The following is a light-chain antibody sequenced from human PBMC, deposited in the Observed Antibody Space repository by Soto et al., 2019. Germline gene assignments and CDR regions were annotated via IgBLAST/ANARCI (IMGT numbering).Light chain of an antibody. Sequence: EREITQSPAAPSVSPVERPTLSCQAGQGAPTTFAQHQQKPAQSPRLVISAVSPRATGVPARFSGTGSDTDLTLTIRGPKSEASAVYLRQKYNTRPISFCQGTRLEIK. CDR3: QKYNTRPIS. V-gene: IGKV3-15*01. CDR1: QGAPTT. CDR2: AVS. J-gene: IGKJ5*01.